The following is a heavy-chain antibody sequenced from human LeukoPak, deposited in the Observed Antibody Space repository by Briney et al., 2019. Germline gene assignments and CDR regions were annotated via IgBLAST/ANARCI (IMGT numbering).Heavy chain of an antibody. CDR2: INHSGST. J-gene: IGHJ4*02. CDR1: GGSFSGYY. V-gene: IGHV4-34*01. Sequence: PSETLSLTCAVYGGSFSGYYWSWIRQPPGKGLEWIGEINHSGSTNYNPSLKSRVTISVDTFKNQFSLKLSSVTAADTAVYYCARRRLLWFGELLVDYWGQGTLVTVSS. CDR3: ARRRLLWFGELLVDY. D-gene: IGHD3-10*01.